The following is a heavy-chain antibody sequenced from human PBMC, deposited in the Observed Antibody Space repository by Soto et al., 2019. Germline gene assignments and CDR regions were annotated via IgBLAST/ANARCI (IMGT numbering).Heavy chain of an antibody. CDR2: IYYSGST. Sequence: PSGTMALGCAASRGCVSSSVVAWSLKPKGKGPEWIGYIYYSGSTNYNPSLKSRVTISVDTSKNQFSLKLSSVTAADTAVYYCASSLYCSSTSCYERAGWFDPWGHGTLVTVSS. D-gene: IGHD2-2*01. CDR1: RGCVSSSV. V-gene: IGHV4-59*02. J-gene: IGHJ5*02. CDR3: ASSLYCSSTSCYERAGWFDP.